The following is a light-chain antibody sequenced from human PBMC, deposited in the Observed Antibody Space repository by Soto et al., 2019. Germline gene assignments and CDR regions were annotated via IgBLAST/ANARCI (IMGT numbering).Light chain of an antibody. CDR1: SSDVAAYHF. CDR3: SSYSSSNTPYV. Sequence: QSVLTQPASVSGSPGQSITISCTGSSSDVAAYHFVSWYQHHPGKAPKLILYGVTARPSGVSSRFSGSKSGNTASLTISGLQADDEANYYCSSYSSSNTPYVFGTGTKVTAL. CDR2: GVT. J-gene: IGLJ1*01. V-gene: IGLV2-14*01.